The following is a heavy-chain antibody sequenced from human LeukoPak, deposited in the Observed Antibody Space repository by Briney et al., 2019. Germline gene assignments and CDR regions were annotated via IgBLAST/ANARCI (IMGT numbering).Heavy chain of an antibody. D-gene: IGHD5-24*01. J-gene: IGHJ4*02. CDR3: ARGNGYSSNDY. Sequence: ASVKVPCKASGYTFTGYYMHWVRQAPGQGLEWMGRINPNSGGTNYAQKFQGRVTTTRDTSISTAYMELSRLRSDDTAVYYCARGNGYSSNDYWGQGTLVTVSS. CDR2: INPNSGGT. V-gene: IGHV1-2*06. CDR1: GYTFTGYY.